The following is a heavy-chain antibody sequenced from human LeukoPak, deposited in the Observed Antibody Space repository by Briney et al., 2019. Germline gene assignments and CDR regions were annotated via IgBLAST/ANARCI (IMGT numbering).Heavy chain of an antibody. CDR1: GGSISSSSYY. Sequence: PSETLSLTCTVSGGSISSSSYYRGWIRQPPGKGLEWIGSIYYSGSTYYNPSLKSRVTISVDTSKNQFSLKLSSVTAADTAVYYCACPNFGVVNHYYYYMDVWGKGTTVTVSS. D-gene: IGHD3-3*01. J-gene: IGHJ6*03. V-gene: IGHV4-39*01. CDR3: ACPNFGVVNHYYYYMDV. CDR2: IYYSGST.